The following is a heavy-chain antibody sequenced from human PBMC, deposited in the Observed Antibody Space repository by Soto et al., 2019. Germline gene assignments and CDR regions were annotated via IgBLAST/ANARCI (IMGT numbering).Heavy chain of an antibody. Sequence: ASVKVSCKASGYTFTGYYMHWVRQAPGQGLEWMGWINPNSGGTNYAQKFQGWVTMTRDTSISTAYMELSRLRSDDTAAYYCARAGDGYCSSTSCSNFDYWGQATLVTVSS. CDR3: ARAGDGYCSSTSCSNFDY. J-gene: IGHJ4*02. CDR1: GYTFTGYY. CDR2: INPNSGGT. D-gene: IGHD2-2*01. V-gene: IGHV1-2*04.